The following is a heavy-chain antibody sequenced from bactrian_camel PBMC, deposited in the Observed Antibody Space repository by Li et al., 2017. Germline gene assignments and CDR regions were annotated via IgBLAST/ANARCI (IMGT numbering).Heavy chain of an antibody. V-gene: IGHV3S54*01. D-gene: IGHD2*01. CDR2: IFTGDGAT. CDR1: GYQYIGNC. J-gene: IGHJ4*01. Sequence: VQLVESGGGSVQTGGSLKLACTAPGYQYIGNCIGWFRQAPGKEREAVARIFTGDGATYIADSVKGRFTGSLDHAANKLTLQMNNLKAEDTAVYYCFLSPIPGQWCARTLGADHADDFANYGQGTQVTVS.